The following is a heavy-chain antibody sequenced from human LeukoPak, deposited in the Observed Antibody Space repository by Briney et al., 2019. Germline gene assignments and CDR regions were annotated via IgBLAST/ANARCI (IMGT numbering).Heavy chain of an antibody. J-gene: IGHJ4*02. Sequence: ETLSLTCTVSGGSISTYYWSWIRQPPGKGLEWFGNIYYSGSTNYNPSLKSRVTISVDTSKNQFSSKLSSVTAADTAVYYCARVSYDSSGYYPYYFDYWGQGTLVTVSS. V-gene: IGHV4-59*01. D-gene: IGHD3-22*01. CDR2: IYYSGST. CDR1: GGSISTYY. CDR3: ARVSYDSSGYYPYYFDY.